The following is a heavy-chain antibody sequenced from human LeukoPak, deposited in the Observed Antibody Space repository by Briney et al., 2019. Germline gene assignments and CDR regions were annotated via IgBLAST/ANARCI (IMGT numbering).Heavy chain of an antibody. V-gene: IGHV1-18*01. D-gene: IGHD5-12*01. CDR2: ISAYNGNT. J-gene: IGHJ4*02. CDR1: GYTFTSYG. Sequence: GASVKVSCKASGYTFTSYGISWVRQAPGQGLEWMGWISAYNGNTNYAQKFQGRVAMIIDTSTSTAYMELRSLRSDDTAVYYCARDRDILGAVLKWDTIPYDYWGQGTLVTVSS. CDR3: ARDRDILGAVLKWDTIPYDY.